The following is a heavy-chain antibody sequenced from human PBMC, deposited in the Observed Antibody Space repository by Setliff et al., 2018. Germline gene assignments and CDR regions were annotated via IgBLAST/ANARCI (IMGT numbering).Heavy chain of an antibody. J-gene: IGHJ4*02. CDR3: ARLRGAFDY. CDR2: IYYSGST. D-gene: IGHD3-16*01. V-gene: IGHV4-59*01. CDR1: GGSISSYY. Sequence: TSETVSLTCTVSGGSISSYYWSWIRQPPGKRLEWIGYIYYSGSTNYNPSLESRVTISVDTSKNQFSLRLNSATAADTAVYYCARLRGAFDYWGQGTLVTVSS.